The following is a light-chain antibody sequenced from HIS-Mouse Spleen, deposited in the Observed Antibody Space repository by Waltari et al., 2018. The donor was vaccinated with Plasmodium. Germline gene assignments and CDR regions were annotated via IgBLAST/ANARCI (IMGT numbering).Light chain of an antibody. Sequence: SYELPQPPSVSVPPAQTARITCSGEASPKKYASWYQQKSGQAPVLVIYEDSKRHSGIPERFSGSSSGTMATLTISGAQVEDEADYYCYSTDSSGNHRVFGGGTKLTVL. V-gene: IGLV3-10*01. CDR3: YSTDSSGNHRV. CDR2: EDS. J-gene: IGLJ3*02. CDR1: ASPKKY.